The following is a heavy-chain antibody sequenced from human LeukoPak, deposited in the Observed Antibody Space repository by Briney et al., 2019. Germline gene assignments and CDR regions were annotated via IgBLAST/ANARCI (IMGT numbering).Heavy chain of an antibody. CDR1: GFSLSRHW. J-gene: IGHJ4*02. CDR2: ISTDGGST. V-gene: IGHV3-74*01. D-gene: IGHD2-21*01. CDR3: ASGPWPLLY. Sequence: PGGSLRLSCVASGFSLSRHWMHWLRLAPGKGLVWVSRISTDGGSTAYADSVRGRFTISRENAKNSLYLQMNSLRAGDTAVYYCASGPWPLLYWGQGTLVTVSS.